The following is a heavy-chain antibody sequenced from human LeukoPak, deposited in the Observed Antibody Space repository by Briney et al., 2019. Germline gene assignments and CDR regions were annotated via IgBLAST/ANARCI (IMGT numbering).Heavy chain of an antibody. J-gene: IGHJ4*02. V-gene: IGHV3-53*01. D-gene: IGHD4-11*01. CDR1: GFIVSGDF. CDR2: IYSDGST. CDR3: AKSYRATVTRPWDY. Sequence: PGGSLRLSCAASGFIVSGDFMSWVRQAPGKGLEWVSVIYSDGSTYYADSVKGRFTISRDNSKNTLYLQMNSLRAEDTAVYYCAKSYRATVTRPWDYWGQGTLVTVSS.